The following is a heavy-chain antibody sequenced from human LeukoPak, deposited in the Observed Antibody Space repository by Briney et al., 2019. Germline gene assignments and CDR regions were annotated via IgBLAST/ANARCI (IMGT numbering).Heavy chain of an antibody. CDR3: ARESSSTYSLDAFDM. D-gene: IGHD2-2*01. V-gene: IGHV4-4*07. J-gene: IGHJ3*02. CDR2: IYIGGST. CDR1: GGFFSSYY. Sequence: SETLSLTCTVSGGFFSSYYWSWIRQPAGKGLEWIGRIYIGGSTNYNPSLKSRVTISVDTSKNQFSLKLTSVTAADTAVYYCARESSSTYSLDAFDMWGQGTMVTVSS.